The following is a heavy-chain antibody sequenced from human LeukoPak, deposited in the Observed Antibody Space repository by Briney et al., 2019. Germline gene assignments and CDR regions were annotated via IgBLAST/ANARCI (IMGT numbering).Heavy chain of an antibody. Sequence: GASVKVPCKASGYTFTGYYLHWVRQAPGQGLEWMGCVNPNSGDTNYAQKFQGSVTMTRDTSISTVYMELSRLRSDDTAVCYCARGARGGVLRYFDWLFNYYFDYWGQGTLVTVSS. D-gene: IGHD3-9*01. CDR2: VNPNSGDT. CDR3: ARGARGGVLRYFDWLFNYYFDY. V-gene: IGHV1-2*02. J-gene: IGHJ4*02. CDR1: GYTFTGYY.